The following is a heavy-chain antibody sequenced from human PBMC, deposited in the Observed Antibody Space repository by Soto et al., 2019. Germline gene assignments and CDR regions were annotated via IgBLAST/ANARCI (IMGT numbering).Heavy chain of an antibody. J-gene: IGHJ3*02. V-gene: IGHV4-30-4*01. Sequence: SSETLSLTCTVSGGSISSGDYYWSWIRQPPGKGLEWIGYIYYSGSTNYNPSLKSRVTISVDTSKNQFSLKLSSVTAADTAVYYCARNKGYCIGGSCPGAAFDIWGQGTMVTVSS. CDR1: GGSISSGDYY. CDR2: IYYSGST. D-gene: IGHD2-15*01. CDR3: ARNKGYCIGGSCPGAAFDI.